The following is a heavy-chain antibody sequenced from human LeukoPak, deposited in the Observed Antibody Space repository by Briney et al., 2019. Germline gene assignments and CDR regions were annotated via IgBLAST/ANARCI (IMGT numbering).Heavy chain of an antibody. CDR3: ARDSGVVISVSPRHGEFDY. D-gene: IGHD3-3*01. CDR1: GYTFTSYA. Sequence: GASVKVSCKASGYTFTSYAMNWVRQAPGQGLEWMGWINTNTGNPTYAQGFTGRFVFSLDTSVSTAYLQISSLKAEDTAVYYCARDSGVVISVSPRHGEFDYWGQGTLVTVSS. V-gene: IGHV7-4-1*02. J-gene: IGHJ4*02. CDR2: INTNTGNP.